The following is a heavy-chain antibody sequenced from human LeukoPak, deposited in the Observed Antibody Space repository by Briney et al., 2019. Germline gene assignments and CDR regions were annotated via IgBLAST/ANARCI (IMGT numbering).Heavy chain of an antibody. CDR3: ARDKSNKGHDC. V-gene: IGHV3-11*01. CDR1: GFTLSDYY. J-gene: IGHJ4*02. Sequence: PGGSPRLSCAASGFTLSDYYMTWIRQAPGKGLEWISYIGNGGSNIMLYADSVKGRFTVFRDYAKNSLYLQMNSLRAEDTAVYYCARDKSNKGHDCWGQGTLVTVSS. CDR2: IGNGGSNIM.